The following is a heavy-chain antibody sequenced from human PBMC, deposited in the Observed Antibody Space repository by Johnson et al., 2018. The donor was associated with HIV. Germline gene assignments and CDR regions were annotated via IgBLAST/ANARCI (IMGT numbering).Heavy chain of an antibody. D-gene: IGHD2-8*01. CDR2: INWNGGST. V-gene: IGHV3-20*04. CDR1: GFTFSTYG. CDR3: ARDTWVLSYAFDI. Sequence: VQLVESAGGVVQPGRSLRLSCAASGFTFSTYGMDWVRQVPGKGLEWVSGINWNGGSTGYADSVKGRFTISRDNAKESLYRQMNSLRAEDTALYYCARDTWVLSYAFDIWGQGTMVTVSS. J-gene: IGHJ3*02.